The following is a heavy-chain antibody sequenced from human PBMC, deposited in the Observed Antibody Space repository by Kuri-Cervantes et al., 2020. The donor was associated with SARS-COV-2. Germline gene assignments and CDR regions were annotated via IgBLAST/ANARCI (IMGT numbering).Heavy chain of an antibody. Sequence: LSLTCAASGFTFSDYYMSWIRQAPGKGLEWVSYISSSSSYTNYADSEKSRFTISRDNAKNSLYLQMNSLRAEDTAVYYCAREQWLELDAFDIWGQGTMVTVSS. D-gene: IGHD6-19*01. V-gene: IGHV3-11*06. J-gene: IGHJ3*02. CDR3: AREQWLELDAFDI. CDR1: GFTFSDYY. CDR2: ISSSSSYT.